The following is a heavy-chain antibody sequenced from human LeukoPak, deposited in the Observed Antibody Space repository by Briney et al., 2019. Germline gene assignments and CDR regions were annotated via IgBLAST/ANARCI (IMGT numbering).Heavy chain of an antibody. CDR3: ARSKTYYYGSGRPEYFQH. Sequence: SETLSLTCTVSGASISSYYWSWIRQPPGKGLEWIGYIYYSGSTNYNPSLKSRVTISVDTSKNQFSLKLSSVTAADTAVYYCARSKTYYYGSGRPEYFQHWGQGTLVTVSS. D-gene: IGHD3-10*01. V-gene: IGHV4-59*01. CDR2: IYYSGST. J-gene: IGHJ1*01. CDR1: GASISSYY.